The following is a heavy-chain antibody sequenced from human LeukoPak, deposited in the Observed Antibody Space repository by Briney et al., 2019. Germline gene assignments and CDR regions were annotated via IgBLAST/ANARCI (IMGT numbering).Heavy chain of an antibody. J-gene: IGHJ4*02. D-gene: IGHD3-10*01. CDR3: ATLYGSGSYYSPGFDY. CDR2: ISDSGGSA. CDR1: GFTFNTYA. Sequence: GGSLRLSCAASGFTFNTYAMSWVRQAPGKGLEWVSAISDSGGSAYYADSVKGRFTISRDNSKNTLYLQMNSLRAEDTAVYYCATLYGSGSYYSPGFDYWGQGTLVTVSS. V-gene: IGHV3-23*01.